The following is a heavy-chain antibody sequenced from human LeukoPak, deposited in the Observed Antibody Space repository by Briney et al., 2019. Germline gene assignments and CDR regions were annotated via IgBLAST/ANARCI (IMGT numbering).Heavy chain of an antibody. J-gene: IGHJ5*02. CDR3: ARLGSNNWFDP. CDR1: GGSISSYY. Sequence: ETLSLTCTVSGGSISSYYCSWIRQPPGKGLEWIGYISYSGRTNYNPSLKSRVTVSVDTSKNQFSLKLSSVTAADTAVYYCARLGSNNWFDPWGQGTLVTVSS. CDR2: ISYSGRT. V-gene: IGHV4-59*01.